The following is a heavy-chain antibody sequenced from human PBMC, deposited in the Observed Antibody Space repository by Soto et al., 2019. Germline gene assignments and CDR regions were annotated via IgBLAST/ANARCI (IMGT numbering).Heavy chain of an antibody. CDR1: GGAFGGYY. J-gene: IGHJ4*02. CDR3: ARDKITGLFDY. CDR2: INHSGST. Sequence: ASGNPSLPFAVFGGAFGGYYWALVRQPPGTGLEWIGEINHSGSTNYNPSLKSRVTISVDTSKNQFSLKLTSVTAADTAVYYCARDKITGLFDYWGQGTQVTVSS. V-gene: IGHV4-34*01. D-gene: IGHD2-8*02.